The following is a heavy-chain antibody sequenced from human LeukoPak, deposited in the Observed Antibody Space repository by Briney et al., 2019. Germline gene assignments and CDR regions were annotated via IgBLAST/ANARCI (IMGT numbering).Heavy chain of an antibody. Sequence: GGSLRLSCAASGFTFSSYSMNWVRQAPGKGLEWLSSISSSSSYIYYADSVKGRFTISRDNAKNSLYLQMNSLRAEDTAVYYCARDTLAVGASDAFDIWGQGTMVTVSS. J-gene: IGHJ3*02. V-gene: IGHV3-21*01. CDR2: ISSSSSYI. CDR3: ARDTLAVGASDAFDI. CDR1: GFTFSSYS. D-gene: IGHD1-26*01.